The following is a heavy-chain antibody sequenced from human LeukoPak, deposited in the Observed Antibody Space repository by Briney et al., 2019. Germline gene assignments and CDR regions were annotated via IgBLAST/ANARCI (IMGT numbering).Heavy chain of an antibody. Sequence: SETLSLTCTVSGGSISSSSYYWGWIRHPPGKGLEWIGSIYYSGSTYYNPFLKSRVTISVDTSKNQFSLKLSSVTAADTAVYYCARHEVEAGGVSWFDPWGQGTLVTVSS. CDR2: IYYSGST. D-gene: IGHD2-15*01. V-gene: IGHV4-39*01. J-gene: IGHJ5*02. CDR3: ARHEVEAGGVSWFDP. CDR1: GGSISSSSYY.